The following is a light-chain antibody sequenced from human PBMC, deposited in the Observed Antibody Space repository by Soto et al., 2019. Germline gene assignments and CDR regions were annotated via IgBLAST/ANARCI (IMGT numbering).Light chain of an antibody. CDR2: KVN. J-gene: IGLJ3*02. CDR1: SSDVGHPDNF. Sequence: QSALTQPASVSGSPGQSTTISCTGTSSDVGHPDNFVSWYQQYPGKAPKLLIFKVNNRPSGISGRFSGSKSGNTASLTISGLQAEDEGDYYCMSFVESTSTHWVLGGGTKLTVL. V-gene: IGLV2-14*01. CDR3: MSFVESTSTHWV.